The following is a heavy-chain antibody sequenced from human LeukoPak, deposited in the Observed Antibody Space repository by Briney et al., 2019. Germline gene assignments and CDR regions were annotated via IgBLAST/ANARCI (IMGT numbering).Heavy chain of an antibody. D-gene: IGHD3-22*01. CDR3: ARDLAVTSSPFDY. J-gene: IGHJ4*02. V-gene: IGHV1-2*02. Sequence: ASVKVSCKASGYTFTGYYMHWVRQAPGQGLEWMGWINPNSGGTNYAQKFQSGVTMTRDTSISTAYMELSRLRSDDTAVYYCARDLAVTSSPFDYWGQGTLVTVSS. CDR2: INPNSGGT. CDR1: GYTFTGYY.